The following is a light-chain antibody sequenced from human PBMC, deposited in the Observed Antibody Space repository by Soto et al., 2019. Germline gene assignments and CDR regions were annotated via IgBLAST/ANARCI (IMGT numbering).Light chain of an antibody. CDR1: QSFLYSSNNKNY. CDR3: QQYYHKPT. J-gene: IGKJ1*01. CDR2: WAS. V-gene: IGKV4-1*01. Sequence: DIVMTQSPDSLAVSLGERATINCRSSQSFLYSSNNKNYLAWYQHKPGQPPKLLIYWASTRVSGVPDRFSGSGSGTDFTLTISSLQAEDVATYYCQQYYHKPTFCQGTRVEIK.